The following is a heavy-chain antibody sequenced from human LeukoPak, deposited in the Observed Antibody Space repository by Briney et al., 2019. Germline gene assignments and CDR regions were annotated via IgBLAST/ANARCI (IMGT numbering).Heavy chain of an antibody. J-gene: IGHJ4*02. CDR2: ISGSGGST. CDR3: ARGYSSGLHFDY. CDR1: GFTFSSYA. Sequence: GGSLRLSCAASGFTFSSYAMSWVRQAPGKGLEWVSAISGSGGSTYYADSVKGRFTISRDNSKNTLYLQMNSLRAEDTAVYYCARGYSSGLHFDYWGQGTLVTVSS. V-gene: IGHV3-23*01. D-gene: IGHD6-19*01.